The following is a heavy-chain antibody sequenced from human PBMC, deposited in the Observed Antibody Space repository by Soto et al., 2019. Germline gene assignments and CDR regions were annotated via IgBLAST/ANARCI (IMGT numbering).Heavy chain of an antibody. J-gene: IGHJ4*02. V-gene: IGHV4-59*12. CDR1: DISIGNYY. Sequence: SETLSLACTVSDISIGNYYFNWIRQPPGKVLEWIGSIYHTGSTYYSKSLRSLLTMSVDTSKSQFSLRLSSVTAADTAVYYCARATGTLRSRNCDYWGQGSLVTVSS. CDR2: IYHTGST. D-gene: IGHD1-1*01. CDR3: ARATGTLRSRNCDY.